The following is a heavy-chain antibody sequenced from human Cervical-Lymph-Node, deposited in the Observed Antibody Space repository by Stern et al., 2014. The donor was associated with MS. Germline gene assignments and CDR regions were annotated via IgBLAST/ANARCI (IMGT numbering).Heavy chain of an antibody. CDR3: ARGSDWYPLDY. Sequence: MQLVESGGGVVQPGRSLRLSCSPSGFAFSTYGMHWVRQAPGKGLEWAALISFDGAKTYYADSVKGRFTISRDNPKNTLYLQMKSLRGEDTAVYYCARGSDWYPLDYWGQGTLVTVSS. V-gene: IGHV3-30*03. CDR2: ISFDGAKT. CDR1: GFAFSTYG. J-gene: IGHJ4*02. D-gene: IGHD6-19*01.